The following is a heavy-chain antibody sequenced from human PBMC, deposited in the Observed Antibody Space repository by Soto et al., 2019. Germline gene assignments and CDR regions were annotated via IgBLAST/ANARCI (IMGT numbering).Heavy chain of an antibody. CDR1: GGSIISSSYY. D-gene: IGHD3-3*01. V-gene: IGHV4-39*01. CDR3: ARWYYDFWSGDFDY. J-gene: IGHJ4*02. CDR2: IYYSGST. Sequence: SETLSLTCTVSGGSIISSSYYWGWIRQPPGKGLEWIGSIYYSGSTYYNPSLKSRVTISVDTSKNQFSLKLSSVTAADTAVYYCARWYYDFWSGDFDYWGQGTLVTVSS.